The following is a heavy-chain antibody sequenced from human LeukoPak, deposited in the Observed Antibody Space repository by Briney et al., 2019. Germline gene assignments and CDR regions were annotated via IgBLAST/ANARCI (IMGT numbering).Heavy chain of an antibody. Sequence: PGGSLRLSCAASGFTFSSYAMSWVRQAPGMGPEWVAAITGSGDNTYYADSVKGRFTISRDNSRNTLYLQMNSLRDEDTAVYYCARDRLIYYWGQGTLVTVSS. J-gene: IGHJ4*02. CDR3: ARDRLIYY. V-gene: IGHV3-23*01. D-gene: IGHD3-3*02. CDR1: GFTFSSYA. CDR2: ITGSGDNT.